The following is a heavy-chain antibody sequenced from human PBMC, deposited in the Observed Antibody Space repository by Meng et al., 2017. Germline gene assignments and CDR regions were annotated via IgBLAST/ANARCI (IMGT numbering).Heavy chain of an antibody. CDR1: GFTFSSYW. D-gene: IGHD3-22*01. Sequence: GGSLRLSCAASGFTFSSYWMSWVRQAPGKGQEGVGNIKQDGSEKYYVDSVKGRFTISRDNAKNSLYLKMNSLRAEDTAVYYCARVGSSGYNPPDFDIWGQGTMVTVSS. J-gene: IGHJ3*02. V-gene: IGHV3-7*01. CDR3: ARVGSSGYNPPDFDI. CDR2: IKQDGSEK.